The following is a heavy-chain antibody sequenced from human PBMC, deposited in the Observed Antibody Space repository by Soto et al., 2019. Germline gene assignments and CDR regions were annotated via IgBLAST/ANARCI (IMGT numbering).Heavy chain of an antibody. V-gene: IGHV4-31*03. Sequence: SETLCLTCTVSGGSISTGGYYWSWIRQHPGKGLEWIGYIYNGATTYYNPSLKSRVTISVDTSKNQFSLKLSSVTVADTAVYYCARDPAPWGQGALVTVSS. J-gene: IGHJ5*02. CDR3: ARDPAP. CDR2: IYNGATT. CDR1: GGSISTGGYY.